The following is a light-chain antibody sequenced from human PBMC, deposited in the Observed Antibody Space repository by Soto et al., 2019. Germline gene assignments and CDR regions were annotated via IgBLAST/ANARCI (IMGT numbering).Light chain of an antibody. V-gene: IGKV3-15*01. Sequence: RVFTPSLPTLSMSPAEIATLSCRASQSVNSKLAWYQQRPGQAPRLLISGTSTLATGIPARFSGSGSGTDFTLTISGLQSEDFAAYYCQQCSNWPWTFGQGTKVDIK. CDR3: QQCSNWPWT. J-gene: IGKJ1*01. CDR1: QSVNSK. CDR2: GTS.